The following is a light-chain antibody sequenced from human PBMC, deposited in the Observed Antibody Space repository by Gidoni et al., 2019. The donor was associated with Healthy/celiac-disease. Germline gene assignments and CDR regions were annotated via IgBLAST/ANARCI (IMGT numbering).Light chain of an antibody. CDR1: QSISSC. CDR3: QQYNSYPMYT. V-gene: IGKV1-5*03. CDR2: KAA. Sequence: DIQMTQSPSTLSASVGDRVTLTCRASQSISSCLSLYQQKPGKAPKLRISKAASLESGVPSRFSGSGSGKEFTLTISSLQPDDLATYYCQQYNSYPMYTFXXXTKLEIK. J-gene: IGKJ2*01.